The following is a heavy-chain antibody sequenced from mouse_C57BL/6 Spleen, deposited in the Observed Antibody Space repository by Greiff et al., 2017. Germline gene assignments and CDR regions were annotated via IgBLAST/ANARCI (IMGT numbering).Heavy chain of an antibody. V-gene: IGHV14-2*01. CDR1: GFNIKDYY. Sequence: EVQLQQSGAELVKPGASVKLSCTASGFNIKDYYMHWVKQRPEQGLEWIGRIDPEDGDTKYAPKFQGKATITADTSSNTAYLQLSSLTSEDTAVYYCASSHCGSSKNFDYWGQGTTLTVSS. CDR2: IDPEDGDT. CDR3: ASSHCGSSKNFDY. D-gene: IGHD1-1*01. J-gene: IGHJ2*01.